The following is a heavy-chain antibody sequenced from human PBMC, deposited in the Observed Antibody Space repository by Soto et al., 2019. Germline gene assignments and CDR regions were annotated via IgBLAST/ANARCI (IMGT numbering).Heavy chain of an antibody. V-gene: IGHV3-15*01. CDR1: GFTFSNTW. D-gene: IGHD6-25*01. CDR2: IKSKTDGETT. CDR3: TTVRESSAWMDC. J-gene: IGHJ4*02. Sequence: EVQLVESGGGLVEPGGSLRLSCAASGFTFSNTWMSWGRQAPGTGLEWVGSIKSKTDGETTDYVAPVKGRFTLSRDDSKNTLYLQMRSLKTEDSAVYYCTTVRESSAWMDCWGQGTLVTVSS.